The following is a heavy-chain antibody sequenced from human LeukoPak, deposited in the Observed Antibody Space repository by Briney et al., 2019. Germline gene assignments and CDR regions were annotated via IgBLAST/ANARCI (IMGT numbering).Heavy chain of an antibody. D-gene: IGHD5-12*01. Sequence: SQTLSLTCAISGDRVSSNSAAWNWIRHPPSRGLEWLGMTYYRATWYNDYVVSVKSRITINPATSNNHFTLPLRSLTPEDTATYCCARGGYDRVDYYYYYMDVWGKGTTVTISS. CDR3: ARGGYDRVDYYYYYMDV. J-gene: IGHJ6*03. CDR2: TYYRATWYN. V-gene: IGHV6-1*01. CDR1: GDRVSSNSAA.